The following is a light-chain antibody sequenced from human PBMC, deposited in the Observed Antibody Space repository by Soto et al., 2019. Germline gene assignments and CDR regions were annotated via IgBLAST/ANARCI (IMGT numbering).Light chain of an antibody. V-gene: IGKV3D-20*02. CDR1: QTVSSNY. J-gene: IGKJ5*01. CDR3: QQRRYWQVT. Sequence: EIILTQSPDTLSLSPGERATLSCRASQTVSSNYLAWCQQRPGQAPRLLIYGASTRAAGIPDRFSGSGSGADFTLTISSLEPEDFAVYYCQQRRYWQVTFGQGTRLEIK. CDR2: GAS.